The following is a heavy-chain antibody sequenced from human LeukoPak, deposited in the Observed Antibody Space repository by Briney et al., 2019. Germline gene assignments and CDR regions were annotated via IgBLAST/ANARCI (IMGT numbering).Heavy chain of an antibody. V-gene: IGHV4-61*02. CDR1: GYSISSNNW. D-gene: IGHD4-23*01. J-gene: IGHJ4*02. CDR2: MYTSGNT. Sequence: SDTLSLTCAVSGYSISSNNWWSWIRQPAGKGLEWIGRMYTSGNTNYNPSLKSRVTISVDTSENQFSLKLSSVNAADTAVYYCARAYYGGPFDYWGQGTLVTVSS. CDR3: ARAYYGGPFDY.